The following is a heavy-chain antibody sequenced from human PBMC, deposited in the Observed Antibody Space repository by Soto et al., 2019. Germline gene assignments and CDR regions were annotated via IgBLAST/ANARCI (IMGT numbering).Heavy chain of an antibody. D-gene: IGHD4-4*01. CDR3: ARSKDIDY. CDR2: ISGSGSTI. CDR1: GFTFSSYN. Sequence: EVQLVESGGGLEQPGGSLRLSCVGSGFTFSSYNTNWVRPAPGKGLEWVTYISGSGSTIYYADSVKGRFAISRDKVKNSLYLQMNSLKDEDTAVYYCARSKDIDYWGQGTLVTVSS. V-gene: IGHV3-48*02. J-gene: IGHJ4*02.